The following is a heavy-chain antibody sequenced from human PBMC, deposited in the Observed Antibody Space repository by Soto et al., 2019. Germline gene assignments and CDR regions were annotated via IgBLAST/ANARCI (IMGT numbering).Heavy chain of an antibody. CDR2: IYYGGST. CDR1: GGSISSGDYS. Sequence: SETLSLTCAVSGGSISSGDYSWNWIRQPPGKGLEWIGYIYYGGSTYYNPSLQSRVTMSVDRSKNQFSLKLSSVTAADTAVYYCARVPDDWGQGTLVTVSS. CDR3: ARVPDD. J-gene: IGHJ4*02. V-gene: IGHV4-30-2*01.